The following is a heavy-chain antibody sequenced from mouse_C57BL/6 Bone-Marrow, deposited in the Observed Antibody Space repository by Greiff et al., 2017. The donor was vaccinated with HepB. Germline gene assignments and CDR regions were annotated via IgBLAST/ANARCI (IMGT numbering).Heavy chain of an antibody. J-gene: IGHJ3*01. V-gene: IGHV5-4*01. D-gene: IGHD2-4*01. CDR1: VFTFSSYA. CDR2: ISDGGSYT. CDR3: AREGAYDYDWFAY. Sequence: LQQSGGGLVQPVWSLPLSCAASVFTFSSYALSFFRPTPEKRLEWVATISDGGSYTYYPDNVKGRFTISRDNAKNNLYLQMSHLKSEDTAMYYCAREGAYDYDWFAYWGQGTLVTVSA.